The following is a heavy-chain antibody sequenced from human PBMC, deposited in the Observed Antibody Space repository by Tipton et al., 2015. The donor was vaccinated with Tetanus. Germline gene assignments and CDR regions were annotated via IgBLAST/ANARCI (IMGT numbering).Heavy chain of an antibody. CDR3: ARHLTYTYTSRYFDY. CDR1: GDSVSTGNFY. CDR2: IHHSGLA. V-gene: IGHV4-30-4*01. J-gene: IGHJ4*02. D-gene: IGHD5-18*01. Sequence: LRLSCTVSGDSVSTGNFYWSWIRQPPGKGLEWIAFIHHSGLAFSKPSLKSRVSMSVDKSRKEVSLKLQSVTAADTAVYYCARHLTYTYTSRYFDYWGLGTLVTVSS.